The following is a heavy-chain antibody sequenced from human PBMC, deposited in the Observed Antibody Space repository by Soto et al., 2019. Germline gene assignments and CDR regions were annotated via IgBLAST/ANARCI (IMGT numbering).Heavy chain of an antibody. Sequence: SETLSLTCTVSGGSISSYYWSWIRQPPGKGLEWIGYIYYSGSTNYNPSLKSRVTISVDTSKNQFSLKLSSVTAADTAVYYCAGTRYGSGNHLDYWGQGTLVTVSS. CDR1: GGSISSYY. J-gene: IGHJ4*02. V-gene: IGHV4-59*08. CDR2: IYYSGST. D-gene: IGHD3-10*01. CDR3: AGTRYGSGNHLDY.